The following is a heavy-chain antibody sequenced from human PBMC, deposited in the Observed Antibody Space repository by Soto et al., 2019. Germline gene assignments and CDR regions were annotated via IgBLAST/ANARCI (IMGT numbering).Heavy chain of an antibody. CDR3: ARCAVLSTTSGGWCNWFDP. Sequence: EVRLLESGGGLVQPGGSLRLSCAASGFTFSTYAMSWVRQAPGKGLEWVSSIRGGGGSTYLADSVKGRFTISRDTSKNTLYLQMSSLRAEDTGVYYCARCAVLSTTSGGWCNWFDPWGQGTLVTVSS. CDR1: GFTFSTYA. J-gene: IGHJ5*02. D-gene: IGHD2-21*01. V-gene: IGHV3-23*01. CDR2: IRGGGGST.